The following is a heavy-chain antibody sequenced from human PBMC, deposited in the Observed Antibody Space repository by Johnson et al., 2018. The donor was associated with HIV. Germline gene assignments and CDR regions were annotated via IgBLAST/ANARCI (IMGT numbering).Heavy chain of an antibody. CDR3: AGCGIESSDYYGGYAFDI. J-gene: IGHJ3*02. D-gene: IGHD3-22*01. V-gene: IGHV3-66*01. Sequence: VQLVESGGGLVKPGGSLRLSCAASGFTFSDYYMSWVRQAPGKGLEWVSVIYSGGSTYYADSVKGRFTISRDNSKNTLYLQMNSLRAEDTALYYCAGCGIESSDYYGGYAFDIWGQGTMVTVSS. CDR2: IYSGGST. CDR1: GFTFSDYY.